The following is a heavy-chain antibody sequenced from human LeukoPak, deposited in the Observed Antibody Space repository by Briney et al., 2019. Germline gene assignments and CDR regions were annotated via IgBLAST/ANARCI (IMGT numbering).Heavy chain of an antibody. CDR3: ARAIGDDSGYSSDAFDI. J-gene: IGHJ3*02. CDR2: INPNSGGT. D-gene: IGHD3-22*01. CDR1: GYTFTGYY. V-gene: IGHV1-2*02. Sequence: GASVTVSFKASGYTFTGYYMHWVRQAPGQGLEWMGWINPNSGGTNYAQKFQGRVTMTRDTSISTAYMELSRLRSDDTAVYYCARAIGDDSGYSSDAFDIWGQGTMVTVSS.